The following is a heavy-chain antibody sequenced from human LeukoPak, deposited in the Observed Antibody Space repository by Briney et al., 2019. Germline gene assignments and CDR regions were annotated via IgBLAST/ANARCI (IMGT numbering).Heavy chain of an antibody. CDR3: ARDGVAGTSEYFQH. Sequence: SQTLSLTCAVSGGSISSGGYSWSWIRQPPGKGLGWIGYIYHSGSTYYNPSLKSRVTISVDTSKNQFSLKLSSVTAADTAVYYCARDGVAGTSEYFQHWGQGTLVTVSS. CDR2: IYHSGST. D-gene: IGHD6-19*01. CDR1: GGSISSGGYS. V-gene: IGHV4-30-2*01. J-gene: IGHJ1*01.